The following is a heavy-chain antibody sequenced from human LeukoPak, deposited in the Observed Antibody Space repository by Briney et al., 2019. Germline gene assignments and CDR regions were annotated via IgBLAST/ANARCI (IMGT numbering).Heavy chain of an antibody. Sequence: GGSLRLSCEGSAFIFSGHWMNWVRQTPGKGLEWVASIKEDGSERQYVDSVKGRFTISRDNAKNSVHLQMNSLRAEDTAVYYCAREGYIYGSSGGYFWGQGTLVTVSS. V-gene: IGHV3-7*01. CDR1: AFIFSGHW. CDR2: IKEDGSER. J-gene: IGHJ4*02. CDR3: AREGYIYGSSGGYF. D-gene: IGHD5-18*01.